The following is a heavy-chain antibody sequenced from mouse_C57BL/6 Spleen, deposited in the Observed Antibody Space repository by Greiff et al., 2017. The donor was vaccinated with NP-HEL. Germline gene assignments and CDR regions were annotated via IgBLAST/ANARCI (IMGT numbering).Heavy chain of an antibody. D-gene: IGHD1-1*01. CDR1: GYTFTDYY. J-gene: IGHJ1*03. CDR3: ARSLDYYGLWYFDV. V-gene: IGHV1-26*01. CDR2: INPNNGGT. Sequence: EVQLQQSGPELVKPGASVKISCKASGYTFTDYYMNWVKQSHGKSLEWIGDINPNNGGTSYNQKFKGKATLTVDKSSSTAYMELRSLTSEDSAVYYCARSLDYYGLWYFDVWGTGTTVTVSS.